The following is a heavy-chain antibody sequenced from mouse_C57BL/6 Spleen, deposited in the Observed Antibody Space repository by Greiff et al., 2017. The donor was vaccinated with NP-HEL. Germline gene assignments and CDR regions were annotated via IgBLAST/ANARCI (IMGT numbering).Heavy chain of an antibody. CDR1: GYTFTSYW. Sequence: QVQLQQPGAELVMPGASVKLSCKASGYTFTSYWMHWVKQRPGQGLEWIGEIDPSDSYTNYNQKFKGKSTLTVDKSSSTAYMQLSSLTSEDSAVYYCARSTGAWFACWGQGTLVTVSA. CDR3: ARSTGAWFAC. D-gene: IGHD4-1*02. CDR2: IDPSDSYT. V-gene: IGHV1-69*01. J-gene: IGHJ3*01.